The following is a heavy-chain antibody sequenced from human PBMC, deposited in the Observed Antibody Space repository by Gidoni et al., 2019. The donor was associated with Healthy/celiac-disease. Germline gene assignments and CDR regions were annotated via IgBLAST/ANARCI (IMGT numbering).Heavy chain of an antibody. CDR2: IWYDGSNK. CDR3: ARDGRIAAAGNLFNNWFDP. J-gene: IGHJ5*02. V-gene: IGHV3-33*01. D-gene: IGHD6-13*01. CDR1: GFTFSSYG. Sequence: QVQLVESGGGVVQPGRSLRLSCAASGFTFSSYGMHWVRQAPGKGLEWVAVIWYDGSNKYYADSVKGRFTISRDNSKNTLYLQMNSLRAEDTAVYYCARDGRIAAAGNLFNNWFDPWGQGTLVTVSS.